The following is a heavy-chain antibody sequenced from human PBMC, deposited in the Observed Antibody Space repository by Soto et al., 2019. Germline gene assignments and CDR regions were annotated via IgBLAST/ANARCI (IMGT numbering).Heavy chain of an antibody. J-gene: IGHJ6*02. V-gene: IGHV5-51*01. D-gene: IGHD3-9*01. CDR2: IYPGDSDT. CDR3: ARANGHYDILTGYYFDYYYGMHV. CDR1: GYSFTSYW. Sequence: PGESLKISCKGSGYSFTSYWIGWVRQMPGKGLEWMGIIYPGDSDTKYSPSFQGQVTISADKSISTAYLQWSSLKASDTAMYYCARANGHYDILTGYYFDYYYGMHVWGQGTTVTVSS.